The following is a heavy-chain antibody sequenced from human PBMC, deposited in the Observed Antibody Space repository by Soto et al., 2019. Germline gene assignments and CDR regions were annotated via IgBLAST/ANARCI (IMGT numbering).Heavy chain of an antibody. J-gene: IGHJ4*02. CDR1: GFTFDDYA. Sequence: GGSLRLSCAASGFTFDDYAMHWVRQAPGKGLEWVSGISWNSGSIGYADSVKGRFTISRDNAKNSLYLQMNSLRAEDTALYYCAKDLNYWGQGTLVTVSS. CDR3: AKDLNY. CDR2: ISWNSGSI. V-gene: IGHV3-9*01.